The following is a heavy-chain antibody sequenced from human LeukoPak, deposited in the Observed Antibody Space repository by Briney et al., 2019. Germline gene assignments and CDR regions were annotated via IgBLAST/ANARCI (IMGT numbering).Heavy chain of an antibody. J-gene: IGHJ4*02. CDR2: ISWDGGST. CDR1: GFTFDDYT. CDR3: SKWKAIVLVPAARSPIDY. V-gene: IGHV3-43*01. Sequence: QPGGSLRLSCAASGFTFDDYTMHWVRQAPGMGLEWVSLISWDGGSTYYADSVKGRFTISRDNSEHTLYLQMNSRRAEDTAVYYCSKWKAIVLVPAARSPIDYWGQGTLVTVSS. D-gene: IGHD2-2*01.